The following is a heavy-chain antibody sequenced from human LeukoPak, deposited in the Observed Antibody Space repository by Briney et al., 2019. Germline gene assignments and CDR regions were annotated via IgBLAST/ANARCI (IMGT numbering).Heavy chain of an antibody. CDR3: ARGYYYDSSGYYYFDY. CDR1: GYSNSSGHY. CDR2: IYYSGST. J-gene: IGHJ4*02. V-gene: IGHV4-38-2*02. Sequence: SETLSLTCTVSGYSNSSGHYRGSTPHPPGKGLEWIWLIYYSGSTNYSTSLKSRVTISVDTSKTQFSLKLSSVTAADTAVYYCARGYYYDSSGYYYFDYWGQGTLVTVSS. D-gene: IGHD3-22*01.